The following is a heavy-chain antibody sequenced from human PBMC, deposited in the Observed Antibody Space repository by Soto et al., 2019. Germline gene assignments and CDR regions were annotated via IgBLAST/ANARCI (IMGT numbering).Heavy chain of an antibody. CDR2: IYYSGST. CDR1: GGSISSYY. CDR3: ASHKGSSYYFDY. Sequence: SETLSLTCTVSGGSISSYYWSWIRQPPGKGLEWIGYIYYSGSTNYNPSLKSRVTISVDTSKNQFSLKLSSVTAADTAVYYCASHKGSSYYFDYWGQGTLVTVSS. D-gene: IGHD6-6*01. J-gene: IGHJ4*02. V-gene: IGHV4-59*08.